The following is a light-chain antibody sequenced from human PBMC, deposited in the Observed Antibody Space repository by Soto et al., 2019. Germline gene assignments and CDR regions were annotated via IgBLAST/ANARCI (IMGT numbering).Light chain of an antibody. CDR3: CSYAGSPRYV. CDR1: SSDVGGYNY. CDR2: DVX. V-gene: IGLV2-11*01. J-gene: IGLJ1*01. Sequence: QSALTQPRSVSGSPGQSVTISCTGTSSDVGGYNYVSWYQQHPGKAXXVXIYDVXERPSGVPXRFXGXXXXXXXXXTISGLQAEDEADYYCCSYAGSPRYVSGTGTKLSVL.